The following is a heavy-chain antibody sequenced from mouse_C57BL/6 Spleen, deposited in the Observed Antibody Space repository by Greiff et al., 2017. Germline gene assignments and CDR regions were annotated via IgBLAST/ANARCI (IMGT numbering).Heavy chain of an antibody. D-gene: IGHD2-5*01. CDR2: IDPEDGDT. J-gene: IGHJ3*01. V-gene: IGHV14-2*01. Sequence: EVKLMESGAELVKPGASVKLSCTASGFNIKDYYMHWVKQRTEQGLEWIGRIDPEDGDTKYAPKFQGKATITADPSSNTAYLPLIRLTSEDTAVYYCATACYSNPAWFAYWGQGTLVTVSA. CDR3: ATACYSNPAWFAY. CDR1: GFNIKDYY.